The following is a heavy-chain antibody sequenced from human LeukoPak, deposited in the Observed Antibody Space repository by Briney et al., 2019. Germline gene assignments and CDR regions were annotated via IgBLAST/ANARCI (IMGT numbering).Heavy chain of an antibody. CDR3: ARDGGDSGSYFLFDY. Sequence: GGSLRLSCAASGFTFSSYGMHWVRQAPGKGLEWVAVIWYDGSNKYYADSVKGRFTISRDNSKNTLYLQMNSLRAEDTAVYYCARDGGDSGSYFLFDYWGQGTLVTVSS. CDR2: IWYDGSNK. J-gene: IGHJ4*02. V-gene: IGHV3-33*01. CDR1: GFTFSSYG. D-gene: IGHD1-26*01.